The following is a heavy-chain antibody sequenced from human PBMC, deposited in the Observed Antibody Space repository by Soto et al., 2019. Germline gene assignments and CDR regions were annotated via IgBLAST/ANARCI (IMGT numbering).Heavy chain of an antibody. D-gene: IGHD3-9*01. CDR1: GFTVSSNY. Sequence: GGSLRLSCAASGFTVSSNYMSWVRQAPGKGLEWVSVIYSDGSTYYADSVKGRFTISRDNSKNTLYLQMNSLRAEDTAVYYCARAGGGHYDILTGYYRAAFDIWGQGTMVTVSS. V-gene: IGHV3-66*01. CDR2: IYSDGST. J-gene: IGHJ3*02. CDR3: ARAGGGHYDILTGYYRAAFDI.